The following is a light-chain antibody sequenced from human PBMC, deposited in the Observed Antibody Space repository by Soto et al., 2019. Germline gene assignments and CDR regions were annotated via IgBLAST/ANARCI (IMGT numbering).Light chain of an antibody. CDR1: QSVTSNY. J-gene: IGKJ4*01. CDR3: QPYNNWPLT. CDR2: GAS. Sequence: EFVLTQSPGTLSLSPGERATLSCRASQSVTSNYLAWYQQKAGQAPRLLIFGASIRDTGIPDRFSGSGSGTDFTLTINRLQPEDFAIYYCQPYNNWPLTFGGGTKVDIK. V-gene: IGKV3-20*01.